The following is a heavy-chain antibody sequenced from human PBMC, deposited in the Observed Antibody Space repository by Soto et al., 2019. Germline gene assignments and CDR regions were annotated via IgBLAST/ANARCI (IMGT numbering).Heavy chain of an antibody. V-gene: IGHV3-23*01. D-gene: IGHD3-9*01. Sequence: EVQLLESGGGLVHPGGSLRLSCEASGFTFSSYAMNWVRQGPGKGLEWVSTISGTGGTTKYADSVKGRFTISRDNSKNTLYLQMNSLRAEDTAVFYCAKDSGTDSFYLDSWGQGTPVTVSS. J-gene: IGHJ4*02. CDR2: ISGTGGTT. CDR1: GFTFSSYA. CDR3: AKDSGTDSFYLDS.